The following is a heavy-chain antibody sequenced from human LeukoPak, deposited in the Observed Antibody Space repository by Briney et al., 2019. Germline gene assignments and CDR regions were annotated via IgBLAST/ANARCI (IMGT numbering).Heavy chain of an antibody. Sequence: SVKVSCKASGGTFSSYAISWVRQAPGQGLEWMGGIIPIFGTANYAQKFQGRVTITTDESTSTAYMELSSLRSEDTAVYYCAGLVGDSSSSPWDAFDIWGQGTMVTVSS. CDR2: IIPIFGTA. CDR3: AGLVGDSSSSPWDAFDI. CDR1: GGTFSSYA. V-gene: IGHV1-69*05. J-gene: IGHJ3*02. D-gene: IGHD6-6*01.